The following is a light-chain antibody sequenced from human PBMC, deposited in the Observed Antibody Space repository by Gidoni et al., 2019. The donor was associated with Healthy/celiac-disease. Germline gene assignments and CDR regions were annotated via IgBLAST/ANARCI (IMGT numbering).Light chain of an antibody. CDR1: QSVSSY. J-gene: IGKJ1*01. V-gene: IGKV3-11*01. Sequence: ELVLTQSPATLSLSPGERATLSCRASQSVSSYLAWYQQKPGQAPRLLIYDASNRATGSPARFSGSGSGTDFTLTSSSLEPEDFAVYYCQQRSNWWTFGQGTKVEIK. CDR2: DAS. CDR3: QQRSNWWT.